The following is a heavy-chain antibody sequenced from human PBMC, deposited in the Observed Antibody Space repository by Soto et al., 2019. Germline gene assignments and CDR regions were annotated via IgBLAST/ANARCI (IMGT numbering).Heavy chain of an antibody. D-gene: IGHD1-7*01. J-gene: IGHJ5*02. CDR2: ISSSSSYI. CDR3: ARDKGAGTTSNWFDP. Sequence: GRSLRLSCAASGFTFSSYSMNWVRQALGKGLEWVSSISSSSSYIYYADSVKGRFTISRDNAKNSLYLQMNSLRAEDTAVYYCARDKGAGTTSNWFDPWGQGTLVTV. V-gene: IGHV3-21*01. CDR1: GFTFSSYS.